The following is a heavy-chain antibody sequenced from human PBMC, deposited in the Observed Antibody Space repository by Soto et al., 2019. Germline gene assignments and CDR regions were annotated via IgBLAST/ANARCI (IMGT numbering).Heavy chain of an antibody. Sequence: GGTLRLSCAASGFTDSRNYMTWVRQAPGKGLEWVSVLWSAGLTYYADSVKGRFTISRDNSKNTVYLQMNNLRAEDSAVYYCARELPPDIWGRGTLVTVSS. CDR1: GFTDSRNY. CDR3: ARELPPDI. V-gene: IGHV3-53*01. CDR2: LWSAGLT. J-gene: IGHJ4*02.